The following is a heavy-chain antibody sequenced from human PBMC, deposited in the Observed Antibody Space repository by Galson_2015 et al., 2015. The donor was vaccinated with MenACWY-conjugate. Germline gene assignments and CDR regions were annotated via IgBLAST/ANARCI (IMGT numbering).Heavy chain of an antibody. V-gene: IGHV3-48*04. CDR2: IHSSSSII. Sequence: SLRLPCAAPGFTFNNYPMNWVRQAPGRGLEWVSYIHSSSSIIYYADSVKGRFTISSDNAMNSLYLQMNSLRAEDTAVYYCARDLFYGWGQGTLVTVSS. CDR1: GFTFNNYP. D-gene: IGHD2/OR15-2a*01. J-gene: IGHJ4*02. CDR3: ARDLFYG.